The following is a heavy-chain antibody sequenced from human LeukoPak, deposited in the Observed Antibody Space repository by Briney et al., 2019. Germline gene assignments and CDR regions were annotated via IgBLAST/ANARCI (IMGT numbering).Heavy chain of an antibody. CDR1: GGSISSNEYY. J-gene: IGHJ4*02. CDR3: ARSGSGYLRYYFDY. CDR2: MYSSGST. Sequence: SETLSLTCNVSGGSISSNEYYWGWIRQPPGRGLEWIGSMYSSGSTYYNPSLKSRVTISVDTSKNQFSLKLSSVTAADTAVYYCARSGSGYLRYYFDYWGQGTLVTVSS. V-gene: IGHV4-39*07. D-gene: IGHD5-12*01.